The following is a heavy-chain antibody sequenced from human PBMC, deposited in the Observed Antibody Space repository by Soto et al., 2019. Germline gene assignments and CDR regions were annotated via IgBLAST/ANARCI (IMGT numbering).Heavy chain of an antibody. CDR1: GGSISSGGYS. V-gene: IGHV4-30-2*01. CDR2: IYHSGST. CDR3: AGVPDR. Sequence: QLQLQESGSGLVKPSQTLSLTCAVSGGSISSGGYSWSWIRQPPGKGLEWIGYIYHSGSTYYNPSHKNRVTTAVDRSRSQLSLKPSSLTAADTAVYYYAGVPDRWGQGTLVTVSS. J-gene: IGHJ5*02.